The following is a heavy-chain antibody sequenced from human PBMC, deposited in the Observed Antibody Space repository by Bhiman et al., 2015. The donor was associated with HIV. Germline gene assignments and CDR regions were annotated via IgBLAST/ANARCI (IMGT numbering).Heavy chain of an antibody. J-gene: IGHJ4*02. Sequence: VQLVESGGGVVQPGRSLRLSCAASGFTFSSYGMHWVRQAPGKGLEWVSSISSSSSYIYYADSVKGRFTISRDNAKNSLYLQMNSLRAEDTAVYYCAREFTGYSSSNFDYWGQGTLVTVSS. CDR1: GFTFSSYG. CDR2: ISSSSSYI. CDR3: AREFTGYSSSNFDY. D-gene: IGHD6-13*01. V-gene: IGHV3-21*01.